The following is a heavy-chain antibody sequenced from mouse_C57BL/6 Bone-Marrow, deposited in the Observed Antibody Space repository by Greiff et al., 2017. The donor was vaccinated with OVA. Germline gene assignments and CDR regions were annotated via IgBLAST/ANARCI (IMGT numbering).Heavy chain of an antibody. Sequence: EVQGVESGPELVKPGASVKISCKASGYSFTGYYMHWVKQSHGNILDWIGYIYPYNGVSSYNQKFKGKATLTVDKSSSTAYMELRSLTSEDSAVYYCVYGSSLCWYFDVWGTGTTVTVSS. J-gene: IGHJ1*03. D-gene: IGHD1-1*01. CDR3: VYGSSLCWYFDV. V-gene: IGHV1-31*01. CDR1: GYSFTGYY. CDR2: IYPYNGVS.